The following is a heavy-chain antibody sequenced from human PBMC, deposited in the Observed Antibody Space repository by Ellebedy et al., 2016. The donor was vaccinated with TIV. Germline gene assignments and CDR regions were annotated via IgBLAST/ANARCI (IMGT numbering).Heavy chain of an antibody. CDR3: ARLTPGFTWFDP. CDR2: IYPDDSDT. Sequence: GESLKISXKGSGYSFSTYWIGWVRQMPGKDLEWMGIIYPDDSDTRISPSFQGQVTMSVDKSISTAYLQWNSLKASDSATYYCARLTPGFTWFDPWGQGTLVTVSP. CDR1: GYSFSTYW. D-gene: IGHD3-10*01. V-gene: IGHV5-51*01. J-gene: IGHJ5*02.